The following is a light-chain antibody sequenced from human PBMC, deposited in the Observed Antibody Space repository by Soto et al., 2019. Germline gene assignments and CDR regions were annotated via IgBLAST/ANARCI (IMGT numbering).Light chain of an antibody. J-gene: IGKJ1*01. CDR3: QQYNNWPQT. Sequence: EIVMTQSPATLSVSPGERATLSCRASQSVSSNLAWYQQKPGQDPRLLIYGASTRATGIPARFSGSGSGTKFTLTISSLQSEDFAVYYCQQYNNWPQTFGQGTKVEIK. V-gene: IGKV3-15*01. CDR2: GAS. CDR1: QSVSSN.